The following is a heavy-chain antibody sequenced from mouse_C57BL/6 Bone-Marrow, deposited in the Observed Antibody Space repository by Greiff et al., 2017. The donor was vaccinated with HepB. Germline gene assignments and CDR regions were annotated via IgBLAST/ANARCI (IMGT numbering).Heavy chain of an antibody. CDR3: ARDHGPAWGYFDY. CDR2: INYDGSST. J-gene: IGHJ2*01. Sequence: EVMLVESEGGLVQPGSSMKLSCTASGFTFSDYYMAWVRQVPEKGLEWVANINYDGSSTYYLDSLKSRFIISRDNAKNILYLQMSSLKSEDTATYDCARDHGPAWGYFDYWGQGTTLTVSS. CDR1: GFTFSDYY. V-gene: IGHV5-16*01. D-gene: IGHD1-2*01.